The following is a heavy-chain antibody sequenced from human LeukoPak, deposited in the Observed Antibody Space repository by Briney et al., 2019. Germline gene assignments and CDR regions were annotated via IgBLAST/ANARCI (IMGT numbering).Heavy chain of an antibody. J-gene: IGHJ6*03. CDR2: INTSGGST. D-gene: IGHD4-17*01. Sequence: PGGSLRLSCAASGFTFSSYAMSWVRQAPGKGLEWVSSINTSGGSTYYADSVKGRFTISRDNSKNTLYLQMNSLRADDTAVYYCAGTSTVTIYYYTDVWGKGTTVTISS. CDR3: AGTSTVTIYYYTDV. V-gene: IGHV3-23*01. CDR1: GFTFSSYA.